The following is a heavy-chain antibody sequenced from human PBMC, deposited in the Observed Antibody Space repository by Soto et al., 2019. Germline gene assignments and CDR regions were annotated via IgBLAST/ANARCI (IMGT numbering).Heavy chain of an antibody. J-gene: IGHJ4*02. V-gene: IGHV4-59*01. CDR1: GGSIGSYY. D-gene: IGHD1-1*01. Sequence: SETLSLTCTVSGGSIGSYYWTWIRQPPGKGLEWIGYIYYSGTSNYNPSLKRRVTISVNTSKNQFSLKLSSVTAADTAVYYCARDRGLRTTGFDYWGQGTLVTVSS. CDR3: ARDRGLRTTGFDY. CDR2: IYYSGTS.